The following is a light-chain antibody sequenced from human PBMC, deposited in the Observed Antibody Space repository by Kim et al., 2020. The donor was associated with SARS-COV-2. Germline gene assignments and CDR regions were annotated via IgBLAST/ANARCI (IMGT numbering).Light chain of an antibody. CDR2: KAS. V-gene: IGKV1-5*03. Sequence: DIQMTQSPSTLSASEGDRVTITCRASQSISSWLAWYQQKPGKAPKLLIYKASSLESGVPSRFSASGSGTEFTLTISSLQPDDFATYYCQQYNSYPWTFGQGTKVDIK. J-gene: IGKJ1*01. CDR1: QSISSW. CDR3: QQYNSYPWT.